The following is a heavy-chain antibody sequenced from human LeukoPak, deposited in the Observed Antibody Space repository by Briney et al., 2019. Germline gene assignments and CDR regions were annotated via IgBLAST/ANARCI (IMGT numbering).Heavy chain of an antibody. V-gene: IGHV4-4*07. CDR1: GGSISSYY. CDR2: IYTSGST. J-gene: IGHJ4*02. CDR3: ARDVPATIFGVVILDYFDY. Sequence: SETLSLTCAVSGGSISSYYWSWIRQPAGKGLEWIGRIYTSGSTNYNPSLKSRVTMSVDTSKNQFSLKLSSVTAADTAVYYCARDVPATIFGVVILDYFDYWGQGTLVTVSS. D-gene: IGHD3-3*01.